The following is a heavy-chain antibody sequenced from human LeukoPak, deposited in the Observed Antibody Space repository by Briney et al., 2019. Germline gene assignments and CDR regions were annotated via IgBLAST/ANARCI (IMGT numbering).Heavy chain of an antibody. J-gene: IGHJ4*02. CDR1: GYTFTSYG. CDR3: AREGDCGGDRYPAGYSFDY. V-gene: IGHV1-18*01. Sequence: GASVKVSCKASGYTFTSYGISWVRQAPGQGLEWMGWISAYNGNTNYAQKLQGRVTMTTDTSTSTAYMELRSPRSDDTAVYYCAREGDCGGDRYPAGYSFDYWGQGTLVTVSS. CDR2: ISAYNGNT. D-gene: IGHD2-21*02.